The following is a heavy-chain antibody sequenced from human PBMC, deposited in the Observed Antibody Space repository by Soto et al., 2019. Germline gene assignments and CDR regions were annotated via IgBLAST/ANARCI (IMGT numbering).Heavy chain of an antibody. D-gene: IGHD5-12*01. CDR2: ISAYNGNT. J-gene: IGHJ4*02. CDR1: GYTFTSYG. Sequence: QVQLVQSGAKVKKPGASVKVSCKASGYTFTSYGINWVRQAPGQGLEWMGWISAYNGNTHYAQKLQGRVTMTTDTSTSTADMELRSLRSDDTAVYYCARVQSGYDFAYWGQGTLVTVSS. CDR3: ARVQSGYDFAY. V-gene: IGHV1-18*01.